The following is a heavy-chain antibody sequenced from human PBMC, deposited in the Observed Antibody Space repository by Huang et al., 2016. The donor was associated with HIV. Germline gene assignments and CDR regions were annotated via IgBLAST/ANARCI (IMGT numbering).Heavy chain of an antibody. J-gene: IGHJ3*01. CDR2: LYSKGNA. CDR1: GDYVDSSYSY. CDR3: SRGPSTPATEL. Sequence: QVQLQESGQGLVKPSDTLSLTCIVSGDYVDSSYSYWVWVRQPPGKGLEWMGSLYSKGNANYNMNLKRRITISVDTSKNRCSLNLKTVTAADTAVYYCSRGPSTPATELWGQGTMVTVSS. D-gene: IGHD1-1*01. V-gene: IGHV4-39*02.